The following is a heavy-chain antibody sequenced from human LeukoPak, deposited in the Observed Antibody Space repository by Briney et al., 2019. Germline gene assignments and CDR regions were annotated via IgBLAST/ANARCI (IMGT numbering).Heavy chain of an antibody. J-gene: IGHJ6*03. CDR2: IYTSGST. V-gene: IGHV4-61*02. CDR3: ARAVVVVPAAMRAYYYYYMDV. Sequence: SETLSLTCTVSGGSISSGSYYWSWIRQPAGKGREWIGRIYTSGSTNYNPSLKSRVTISVDTSKNQFSLKLSSVTAADTAVYYCARAVVVVPAAMRAYYYYYMDVWGKGTTVTVSS. D-gene: IGHD2-2*01. CDR1: GGSISSGSYY.